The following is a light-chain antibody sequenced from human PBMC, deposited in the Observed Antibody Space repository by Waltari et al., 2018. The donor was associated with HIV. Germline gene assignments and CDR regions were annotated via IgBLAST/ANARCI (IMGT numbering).Light chain of an antibody. CDR2: EVS. CDR3: SSYTSSTTLV. CDR1: SSDVGYYNY. V-gene: IGLV2-14*01. J-gene: IGLJ1*01. Sequence: QSALTQPASVSGSPGQSITISCTGTSSDVGYYNYVSWYQQHPGKAPKLMIYEVSNRPSGVSNRFSGSKSGNTASLTISGLQPEDEADYYCSSYTSSTTLVFGTGTRVTVL.